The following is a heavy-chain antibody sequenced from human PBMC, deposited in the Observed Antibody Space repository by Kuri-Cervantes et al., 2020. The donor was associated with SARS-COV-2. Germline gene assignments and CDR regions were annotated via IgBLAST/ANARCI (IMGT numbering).Heavy chain of an antibody. V-gene: IGHV4-38-2*02. CDR3: ARGDGSGYYYYFDY. CDR1: GYSISSGYY. D-gene: IGHD3-22*01. J-gene: IGHJ4*02. Sequence: SETLSLTCTVSGYSISSGYYWGWIRQPPGKGLEWIGSIYHSGSTYYNPSLKSRVTISVDTSKNQFSLKLSSVTAADTAVYYCARGDGSGYYYYFDYWGQGTLVTVSS. CDR2: IYHSGST.